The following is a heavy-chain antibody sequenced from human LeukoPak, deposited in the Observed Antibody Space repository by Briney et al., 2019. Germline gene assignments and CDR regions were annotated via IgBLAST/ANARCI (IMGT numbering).Heavy chain of an antibody. Sequence: PGGSLRLSCAASGFTFSNAWMSWVRQAPGRGLEWVGRIKSKTDGGTTDYAAPVKDRFTFSRDDSKHTLYLQMNNLQTEDTAVYYCTTSLSGYDFLFDYWGQGTLVTVSSGMDVWGQGTTVTVSS. CDR1: GFTFSNAW. J-gene: IGHJ6*02. D-gene: IGHD5-12*01. CDR2: IKSKTDGGTT. V-gene: IGHV3-15*01. CDR3: TTSLSGYDFLFDYWGQGTLVTVSSGMDV.